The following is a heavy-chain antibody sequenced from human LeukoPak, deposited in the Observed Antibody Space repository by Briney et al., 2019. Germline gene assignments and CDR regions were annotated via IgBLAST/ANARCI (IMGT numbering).Heavy chain of an antibody. D-gene: IGHD3-3*01. CDR2: IYYSGTT. CDR3: ASWFGRSAYFDY. J-gene: IGHJ4*02. CDR1: GVSVSSSSYY. Sequence: SETLSLTCTVSGVSVSSSSYYWGWIRQPPGKGLEWIGTIYYSGTTYYNPSLTSRVTISVDTSKNQFSLELSSVTAADTAVFYCASWFGRSAYFDYWGQGALVTVSS. V-gene: IGHV4-39*01.